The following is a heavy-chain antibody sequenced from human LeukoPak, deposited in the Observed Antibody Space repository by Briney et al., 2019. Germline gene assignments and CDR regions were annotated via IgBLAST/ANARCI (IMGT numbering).Heavy chain of an antibody. CDR1: GFTFSSYS. V-gene: IGHV3-48*01. Sequence: GGSLRLSCAASGFTFSSYSMNWVRQAPGKGLEWVSYISSSSSTIYYADSVKGRFTISRDNAKNSLYLQMNSLRAEDTAVYYCAKLCYGDYARGYWGQGALATVSS. J-gene: IGHJ4*02. CDR3: AKLCYGDYARGY. D-gene: IGHD4-17*01. CDR2: ISSSSSTI.